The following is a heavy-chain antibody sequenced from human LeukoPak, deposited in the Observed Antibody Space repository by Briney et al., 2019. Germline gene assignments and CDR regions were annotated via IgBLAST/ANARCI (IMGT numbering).Heavy chain of an antibody. J-gene: IGHJ4*02. V-gene: IGHV1-18*01. D-gene: IGHD6-6*01. Sequence: VASVKLSCKSSGSTFTSCGNSWVRQPPGQGLEWMGWISAYNGNTNYAQKLQGRVTMTTDTSTSTTYMELRSMRSDDTAVYYCARGRGASSSIDYWGQGTLVTVSS. CDR2: ISAYNGNT. CDR1: GSTFTSCG. CDR3: ARGRGASSSIDY.